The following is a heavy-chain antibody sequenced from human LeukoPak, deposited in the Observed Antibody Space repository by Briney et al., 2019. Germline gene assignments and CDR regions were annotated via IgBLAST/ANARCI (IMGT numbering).Heavy chain of an antibody. J-gene: IGHJ4*02. D-gene: IGHD6-13*01. CDR2: IYDSGST. Sequence: SETLSLTCTVSGASINSYYWSWIRQPPGKGLEWIGCIYDSGSTDYNPSLKSRVTISVDTSKNQFSLKLTSVTAADAAMYYCARTSSSWLWGQGTLVTVSS. CDR3: ARTSSSWL. V-gene: IGHV4-59*01. CDR1: GASINSYY.